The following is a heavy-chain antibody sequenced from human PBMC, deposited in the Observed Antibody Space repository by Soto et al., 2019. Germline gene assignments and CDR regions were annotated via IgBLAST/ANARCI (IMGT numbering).Heavy chain of an antibody. CDR3: ARTDIVTTNGFDP. CDR1: GESFIGYY. D-gene: IGHD5-12*01. J-gene: IGHJ5*02. Sequence: QVHLQQWGAGLLKPSETLSLTCAVYGESFIGYYWTWIRQSPGKGLEWIGEINHGGSTNYNPSLNSRVTISIDTSKNQFSLKLTSVTAADTSVYYCARTDIVTTNGFDPWGQGTLVTVSS. V-gene: IGHV4-34*01. CDR2: INHGGST.